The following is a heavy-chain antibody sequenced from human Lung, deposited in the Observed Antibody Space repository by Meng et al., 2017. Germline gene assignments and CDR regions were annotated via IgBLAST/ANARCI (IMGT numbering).Heavy chain of an antibody. Sequence: VLAQQWGAGLFEPSATLSLTCVVSGGSFSDYYWSWIRQPPGKGLEWIGEINHSGSTNYNPSLENRATISVDTSQNNLSLKLSSVTAADSAVYYCARGPTTMAHDFDYWGQGTLVTVSS. D-gene: IGHD4-11*01. CDR2: INHSGST. CDR1: GGSFSDYY. V-gene: IGHV4-34*01. CDR3: ARGPTTMAHDFDY. J-gene: IGHJ4*02.